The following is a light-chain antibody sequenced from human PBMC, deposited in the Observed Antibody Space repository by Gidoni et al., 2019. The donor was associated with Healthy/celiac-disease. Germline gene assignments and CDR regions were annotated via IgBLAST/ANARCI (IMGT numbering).Light chain of an antibody. CDR3: QQYNNWPPI. CDR2: GAS. CDR1: QSVSSN. V-gene: IGKV3-15*01. J-gene: IGKJ3*01. Sequence: EIVMTQSPATLSVSPGERATLSCRASQSVSSNLAWYQQKPGQAPRLLIYGASTRATGIPARFSGSGSGTEFTLTISRLQYEDFAVYYCQQYNNWPPIFGPGTKVDIK.